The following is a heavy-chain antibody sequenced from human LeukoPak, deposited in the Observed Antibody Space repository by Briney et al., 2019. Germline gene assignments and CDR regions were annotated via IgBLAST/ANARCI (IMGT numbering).Heavy chain of an antibody. CDR2: IYPGDSDT. V-gene: IGHV5-51*01. CDR3: ATRTYYYDSSGYYYFDY. CDR1: GYSFTSYW. D-gene: IGHD3-22*01. Sequence: GESLKISCKGSGYSFTSYWIGWVRQMPGKGLEWMGIIYPGDSDTRYSPSFQGQVTISADKSISTAYLQWSSLKASDTAMYYCATRTYYYDSSGYYYFDYWGQGTLVTVSS. J-gene: IGHJ4*02.